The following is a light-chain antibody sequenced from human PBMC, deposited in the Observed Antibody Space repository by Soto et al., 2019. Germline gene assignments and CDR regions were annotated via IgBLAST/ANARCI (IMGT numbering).Light chain of an antibody. CDR2: AAS. Sequence: AIRMTQSPSSFSASTGDRVTITCRASQGISSYLAWYQQKPGKAPKLLIYAASTLQSGVPSRFSGSGSGTDFTLTISCLQSEDVATYYCQHYYSYPWTFGQGTKVEIK. V-gene: IGKV1-8*01. J-gene: IGKJ1*01. CDR3: QHYYSYPWT. CDR1: QGISSY.